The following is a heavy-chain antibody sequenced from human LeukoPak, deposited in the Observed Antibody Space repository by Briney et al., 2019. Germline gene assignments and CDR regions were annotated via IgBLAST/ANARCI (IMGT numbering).Heavy chain of an antibody. CDR1: DDSISSYY. D-gene: IGHD2-21*02. CDR3: ARTARVFDH. Sequence: SETLSLTCTVSDDSISSYYWSWIRQPPGKALECIGYIYINGDTNSNPSLKSRVTMSLDTSKKQFSLQLRSVTAADTAVYFCARTARVFDHRGQGLLVTVSS. V-gene: IGHV4-4*08. J-gene: IGHJ4*02. CDR2: IYINGDT.